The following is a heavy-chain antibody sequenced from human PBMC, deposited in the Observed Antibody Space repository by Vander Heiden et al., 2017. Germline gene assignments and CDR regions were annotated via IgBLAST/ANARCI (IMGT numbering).Heavy chain of an antibody. V-gene: IGHV3-33*01. CDR3: ARGRGTYSSSSNYYGMDV. Sequence: QVQLVESGGGVVQPGRSLRLSCAASGFTFSRYGRHWVRQAPGKGLEWVSVIWYDGSNNSYADPVKGRFTISRDNSKNTLYLQMNSLRAEDTAVYYCARGRGTYSSSSNYYGMDVWGQGTTVTVSS. J-gene: IGHJ6*02. D-gene: IGHD6-6*01. CDR1: GFTFSRYG. CDR2: IWYDGSNN.